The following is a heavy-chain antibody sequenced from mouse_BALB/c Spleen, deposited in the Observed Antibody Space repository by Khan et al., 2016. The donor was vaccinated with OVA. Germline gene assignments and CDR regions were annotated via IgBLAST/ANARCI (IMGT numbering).Heavy chain of an antibody. Sequence: QVQLQQSGPELVKPGASVKMSCKVSGYTFTDYVIIWVKQRTGQGLEWIGEIYPGSGSTYYNEKFKGKATLTADKSSNTVNMQLSSLTSEDSAVYFCASSYDGAWFAYWGQGTLVTVSA. D-gene: IGHD1-1*01. CDR1: GYTFTDYV. V-gene: IGHV1-77*01. CDR3: ASSYDGAWFAY. J-gene: IGHJ3*01. CDR2: IYPGSGST.